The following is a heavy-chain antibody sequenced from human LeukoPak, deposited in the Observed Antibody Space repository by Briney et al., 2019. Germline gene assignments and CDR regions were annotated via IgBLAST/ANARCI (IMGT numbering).Heavy chain of an antibody. CDR3: ARDGATYYYGSGRTNWFDP. Sequence: GGSLRLSCAGSGFTFSTHGMNWVRQAPGKGLEWVSGVTPSGDPTYYADSVKGRFTISRDNAKNSLYLQMNSLRAEDTAVYYCARDGATYYYGSGRTNWFDPWGQGTLVTVSS. V-gene: IGHV3-21*01. CDR1: GFTFSTHG. J-gene: IGHJ5*02. CDR2: VTPSGDPT. D-gene: IGHD3-10*01.